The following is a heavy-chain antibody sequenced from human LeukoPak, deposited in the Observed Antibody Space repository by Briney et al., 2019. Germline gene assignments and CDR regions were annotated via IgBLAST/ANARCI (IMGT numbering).Heavy chain of an antibody. J-gene: IGHJ4*02. CDR1: GFTFSSYA. D-gene: IGHD3-10*01. V-gene: IGHV3-23*01. CDR2: ISGSGGST. Sequence: GGSLRLLCAASGFTFSSYAVSWVRQAPGKGLEWVSAISGSGGSTYYADSVQGRFTIARDNTKNTLYMQMNSLKAKDTAVYYCAKPYYYGSGSYPFDYWGQGTLVTVSS. CDR3: AKPYYYGSGSYPFDY.